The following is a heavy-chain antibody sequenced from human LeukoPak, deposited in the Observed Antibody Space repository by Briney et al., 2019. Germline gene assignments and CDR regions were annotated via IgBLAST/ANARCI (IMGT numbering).Heavy chain of an antibody. Sequence: PGGSLRLSCAASGFTFSTYTMHWVRQAPGKGLEWVAVISYDGSNRYNSESVKGRFTISRDNSKNTVYLQMNSLRAEDTAVYYCARDNNYYGSGSYLYYFDYWGQGTLITVSS. D-gene: IGHD3-10*01. J-gene: IGHJ4*02. V-gene: IGHV3-30-3*01. CDR3: ARDNNYYGSGSYLYYFDY. CDR1: GFTFSTYT. CDR2: ISYDGSNR.